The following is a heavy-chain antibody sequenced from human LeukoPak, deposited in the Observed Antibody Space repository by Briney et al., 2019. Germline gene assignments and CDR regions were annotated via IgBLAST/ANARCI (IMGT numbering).Heavy chain of an antibody. D-gene: IGHD3-9*01. Sequence: GGSLRLSCAASGFTFSSYSMNWVRQAPGKGLEWVSSISSSSSYIYYADSVKGRFTISRDNAKNSLYLQMNSLRAEDTAVYYCARHKGFYDILTPPRAFDIWGQGTMVTVSS. CDR2: ISSSSSYI. CDR1: GFTFSSYS. CDR3: ARHKGFYDILTPPRAFDI. V-gene: IGHV3-21*01. J-gene: IGHJ3*02.